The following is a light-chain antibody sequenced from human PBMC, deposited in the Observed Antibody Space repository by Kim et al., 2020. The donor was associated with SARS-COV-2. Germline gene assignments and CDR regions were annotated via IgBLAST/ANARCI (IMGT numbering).Light chain of an antibody. CDR3: QQRGNWPLT. J-gene: IGKJ4*01. CDR2: DAS. CDR1: QSVSRY. Sequence: LSPGERATISCRASQSVSRYLAWYQQKPGQAPRLLISDASNRATGIPTRFSGSGSGTDFTLTISSLEPEDFAVYYCQQRGNWPLTFGGGTKVDIK. V-gene: IGKV3-11*01.